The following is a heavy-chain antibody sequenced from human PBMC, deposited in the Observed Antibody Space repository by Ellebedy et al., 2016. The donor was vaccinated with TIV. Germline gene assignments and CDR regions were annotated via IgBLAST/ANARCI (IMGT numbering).Heavy chain of an antibody. CDR3: ARDMKCELRSEYCYYAMDV. CDR1: GFTFRFYA. V-gene: IGHV3-23*01. Sequence: GGSLRLSCAASGFTFRFYAMSWVRQAPGKGPEWVSGVSGSGDITDYADSVKGRFTISRDNSKSTVYLQMNSLRAEETAVYYCARDMKCELRSEYCYYAMDVWGPGTTVTVA. CDR2: VSGSGDIT. D-gene: IGHD1-7*01. J-gene: IGHJ6*02.